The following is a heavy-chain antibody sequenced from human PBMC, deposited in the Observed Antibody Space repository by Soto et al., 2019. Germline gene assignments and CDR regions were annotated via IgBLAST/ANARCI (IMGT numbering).Heavy chain of an antibody. CDR1: GGTFSSYA. CDR3: TRDHYDSSGYYRFDY. V-gene: IGHV1-69*06. D-gene: IGHD3-22*01. J-gene: IGHJ4*02. CDR2: IIPIFGTA. Sequence: ASVKVSCKASGGTFSSYAISWVRQAPGQGLEWMGGIIPIFGTANYAQKFQGRVTMTGDTSADTVYMELSSLRSEYTALYYCTRDHYDSSGYYRFDYWGQGTPVTVSS.